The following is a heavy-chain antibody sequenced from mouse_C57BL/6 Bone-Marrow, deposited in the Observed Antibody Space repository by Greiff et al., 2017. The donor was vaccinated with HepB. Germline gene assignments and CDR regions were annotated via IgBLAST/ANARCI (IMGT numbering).Heavy chain of an antibody. CDR1: GYAFSSYW. D-gene: IGHD1-1*01. Sequence: LVESGAELVKPGASVKISCKASGYAFSSYWMNWVKQRPGKGLEWIGQIYPGDGDTNYNGKFKGKATLTADKSSSTAYMQLSSLTSEDSAVYFCARSLGSNYPYYFDYWGQGTTLTVSS. J-gene: IGHJ2*01. CDR2: IYPGDGDT. V-gene: IGHV1-80*01. CDR3: ARSLGSNYPYYFDY.